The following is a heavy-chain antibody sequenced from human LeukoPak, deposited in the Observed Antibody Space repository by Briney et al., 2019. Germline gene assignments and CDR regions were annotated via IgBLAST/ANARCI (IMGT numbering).Heavy chain of an antibody. CDR3: ARVRALKVTTSGMDV. CDR2: INHSGST. V-gene: IGHV4-34*01. J-gene: IGHJ6*02. D-gene: IGHD4-17*01. Sequence: SETLSLTCAVYGGSFSGYYWSWIRQPPGKGLEWIGEINHSGSTNYNPSLKSRVTISVDTSKNQFSLKLSSVTAADTAVYYCARVRALKVTTSGMDVWGRGTTVTVSS. CDR1: GGSFSGYY.